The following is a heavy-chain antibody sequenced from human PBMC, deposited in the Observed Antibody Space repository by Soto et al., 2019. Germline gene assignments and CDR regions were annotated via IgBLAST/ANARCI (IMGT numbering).Heavy chain of an antibody. CDR1: GGTFSSYA. D-gene: IGHD1-1*01. CDR3: ARDTTTGFY. V-gene: IGHV1-69*01. CDR2: IIPIFGTA. J-gene: IGHJ4*02. Sequence: QVQLVQSGAEVKKPGSSVKVSCKASGGTFSSYAISWVRQAPGQGLEWMGGIIPIFGTANYAQKFQGRVTITADESTSTAYMEGRRRGCGGGGGHYCARDTTTGFYWGQGTLVTVSS.